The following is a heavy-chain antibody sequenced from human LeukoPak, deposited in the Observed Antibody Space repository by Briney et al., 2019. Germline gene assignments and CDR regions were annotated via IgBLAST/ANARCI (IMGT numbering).Heavy chain of an antibody. V-gene: IGHV3-30*01. J-gene: IGHJ4*02. CDR1: GFTFSSYA. Sequence: GRSLRLSCAASGFTFSSYAMHWVRQAPGKGLEWVAVISYDGSNKYYADSVKGRFTISRDNSKNTLYLQMNSLRAEDTAVYYCAREHCSGGSCSLDYWGQRTLVTVSS. CDR2: ISYDGSNK. CDR3: AREHCSGGSCSLDY. D-gene: IGHD2-15*01.